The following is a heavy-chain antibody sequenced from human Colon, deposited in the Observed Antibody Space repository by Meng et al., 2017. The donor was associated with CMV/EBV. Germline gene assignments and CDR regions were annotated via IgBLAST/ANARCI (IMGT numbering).Heavy chain of an antibody. Sequence: QVNLEQWGEVLLKPSEPLPLTCARYGGSFTNYYWSWIRQPPGKGLEWIAEINHSGTTYYNPSLKSRVTLSLDSSTNQFSLKLSSVTAADAAIYYCARGWVRDRSSLHFDYWGQGTLVTVSS. CDR3: ARGWVRDRSSLHFDY. V-gene: IGHV4-34*01. CDR2: INHSGTT. CDR1: GGSFTNYY. D-gene: IGHD6-6*01. J-gene: IGHJ4*02.